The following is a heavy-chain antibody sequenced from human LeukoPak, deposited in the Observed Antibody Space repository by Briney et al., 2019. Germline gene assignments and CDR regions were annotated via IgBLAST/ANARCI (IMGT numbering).Heavy chain of an antibody. D-gene: IGHD6-13*01. CDR2: IYYSGST. Sequence: SETLSLTCSVSGGSISGDYWSWIRQSPGKGLEWIGNIYYSGSTNYNPSLKSRVTISLDTSNNQFSLKLSSVTAADTAVYYCARANQLAWGYYFDYWGQGTLVTVSS. J-gene: IGHJ4*02. CDR3: ARANQLAWGYYFDY. CDR1: GGSISGDY. V-gene: IGHV4-59*01.